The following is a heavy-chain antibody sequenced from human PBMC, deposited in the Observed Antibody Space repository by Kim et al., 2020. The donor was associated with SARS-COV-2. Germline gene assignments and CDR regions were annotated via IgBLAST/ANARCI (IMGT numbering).Heavy chain of an antibody. J-gene: IGHJ6*02. Sequence: GESLKISCKGSGYSFTSYWIGWVRQMPGKGLEWMGIIYPGDSDTRYSPSFQGQVTISADKSIRTAYLQWSSLKASDTAMYYCARHRRYYDSSGYSSALFYYGMDVWGQGTTVTVSS. CDR1: GYSFTSYW. CDR3: ARHRRYYDSSGYSSALFYYGMDV. CDR2: IYPGDSDT. D-gene: IGHD3-22*01. V-gene: IGHV5-51*01.